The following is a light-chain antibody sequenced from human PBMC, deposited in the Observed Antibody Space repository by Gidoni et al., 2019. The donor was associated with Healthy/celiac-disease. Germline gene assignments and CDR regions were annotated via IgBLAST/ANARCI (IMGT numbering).Light chain of an antibody. CDR2: GAS. V-gene: IGKV3-15*01. Sequence: EIVMPQSPATLSVSPGERATLSCRASQSVSSNLAWYQQKPGQAPRHLIYGASTRATGIPARFSGSGSGTEFTITISSRQYEDFAVDYCQQYNNWPPLTFGGXTKVEIK. CDR1: QSVSSN. CDR3: QQYNNWPPLT. J-gene: IGKJ4*02.